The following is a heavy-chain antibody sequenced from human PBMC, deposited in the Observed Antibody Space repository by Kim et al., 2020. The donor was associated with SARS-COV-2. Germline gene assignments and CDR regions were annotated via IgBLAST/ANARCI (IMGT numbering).Heavy chain of an antibody. V-gene: IGHV3-53*01. D-gene: IGHD4-17*01. CDR1: GFTVSSNY. CDR2: IYSGGST. Sequence: GGSLRLSCAASGFTVSSNYMSWVRQAPGKGLEWVSVIYSGGSTYYADSVKGRLTISRDNSKNTLNLQMNSLRAEDTAVDYCARDQGSDYGDYAWGQGTLVTVSS. CDR3: ARDQGSDYGDYA. J-gene: IGHJ5*02.